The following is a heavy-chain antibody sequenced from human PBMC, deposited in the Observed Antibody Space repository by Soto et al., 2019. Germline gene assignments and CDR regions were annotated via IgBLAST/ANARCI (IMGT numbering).Heavy chain of an antibody. V-gene: IGHV3-23*01. D-gene: IGHD3-22*01. Sequence: EVQLLESGGGLVQPGGSLRLSCAASGFTFSSYAMSWVRQAPGKGLEWVSAISGSGGSTYYADSVKGRFTISRDNSKNTLDLQMNRLRAEDTGVYYCDKAVYYDGSDSARKGRASDTKPDNWGQGTLVTVSS. CDR2: ISGSGGST. J-gene: IGHJ4*02. CDR1: GFTFSSYA. CDR3: DKAVYYDGSDSARKGRASDTKPDN.